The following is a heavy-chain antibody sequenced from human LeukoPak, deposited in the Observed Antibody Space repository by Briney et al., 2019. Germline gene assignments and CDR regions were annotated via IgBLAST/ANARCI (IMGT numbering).Heavy chain of an antibody. J-gene: IGHJ2*01. V-gene: IGHV1-3*01. CDR2: INAGNGNT. Sequence: VASVKVSCKGSGYTFTNYAVHWVRQAPGQRLEWMGWINAGNGNTKYSQKFQGRVTITRDTSANTAYMELRSLRSEDTAVYYCARGYYYDNSGYANWYFDFGAVAPWSLSPQ. D-gene: IGHD3-22*01. CDR3: ARGYYYDNSGYANWYFDF. CDR1: GYTFTNYA.